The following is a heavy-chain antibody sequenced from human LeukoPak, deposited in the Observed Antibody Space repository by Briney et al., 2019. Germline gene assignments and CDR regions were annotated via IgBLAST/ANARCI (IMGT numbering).Heavy chain of an antibody. D-gene: IGHD3-16*01. J-gene: IGHJ4*02. CDR3: ASHLGGHFDY. V-gene: IGHV3-33*01. Sequence: GGALRLSCAASGFTFSSYGMHWVRQAPGKGLEWVAVIWYDGSNKYYADSVKGRFTISRDNSKNTLYLQMNSLRAEDTAVYYCASHLGGHFDYWGQGTLVTVSS. CDR1: GFTFSSYG. CDR2: IWYDGSNK.